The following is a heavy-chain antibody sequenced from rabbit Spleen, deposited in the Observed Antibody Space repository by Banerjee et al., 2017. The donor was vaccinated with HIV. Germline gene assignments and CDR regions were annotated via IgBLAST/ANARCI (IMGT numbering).Heavy chain of an antibody. V-gene: IGHV1S40*01. CDR2: IYTGSRGSI. J-gene: IGHJ4*01. CDR3: ARGGTFSINSGFYFDL. Sequence: VESGGDLVKPGASLTLTCKASGFSLNSGYDMSWVRQAPGKGPEWIACIYTGSRGSIYYASWAKGRFTITKTSSTTVTLQMTSLTAADTATYFCARGGTFSINSGFYFDLWGQGTLVTVS. D-gene: IGHD1-1*01. CDR1: GFSLNSGYD.